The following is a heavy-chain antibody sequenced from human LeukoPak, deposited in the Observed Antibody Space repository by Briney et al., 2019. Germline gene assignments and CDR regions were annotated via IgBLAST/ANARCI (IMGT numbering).Heavy chain of an antibody. J-gene: IGHJ4*02. CDR2: INVGNGNT. Sequence: ASVKVSCKASGYTFISYAMQWVRQAPGQRLEWMGWINVGNGNTKYSQKFQGRVTITRDTSASTVYMELSSLRSEDTAVYYCARTGPHIAVAAGFDYWGQGTLVTVSS. CDR3: ARTGPHIAVAAGFDY. CDR1: GYTFISYA. D-gene: IGHD6-19*01. V-gene: IGHV1-3*01.